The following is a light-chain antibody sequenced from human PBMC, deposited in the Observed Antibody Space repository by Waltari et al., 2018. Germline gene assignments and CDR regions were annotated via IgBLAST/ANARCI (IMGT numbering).Light chain of an antibody. V-gene: IGKV1-9*01. CDR3: QPVNSYPLT. CDR2: AAS. CDR1: QSINTY. J-gene: IGKJ4*01. Sequence: DIQLTQSPSFLSASLGDRVTITCRASQSINTYLAWFQQKPGKAPNLLIYAASTLQSGIPSRFRCSGSGTEFTLTIRSLQPEDYATYYCQPVNSYPLTFGGGTTVEIK.